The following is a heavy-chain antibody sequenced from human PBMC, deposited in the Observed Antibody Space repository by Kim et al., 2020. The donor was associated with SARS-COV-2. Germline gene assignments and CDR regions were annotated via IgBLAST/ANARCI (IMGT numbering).Heavy chain of an antibody. CDR3: ARTGWLVSANWYFDL. J-gene: IGHJ2*01. Sequence: GGSLRLSCAASGFTFSSYGMHWVRQAPGKGLEWVAVIWYDGSNKYYADSVKGRFTISRDNSKNTLYLQMNSLRAEDTAVYYCARTGWLVSANWYFDLWGRGTLVTVSS. CDR2: IWYDGSNK. V-gene: IGHV3-33*01. CDR1: GFTFSSYG. D-gene: IGHD6-6*01.